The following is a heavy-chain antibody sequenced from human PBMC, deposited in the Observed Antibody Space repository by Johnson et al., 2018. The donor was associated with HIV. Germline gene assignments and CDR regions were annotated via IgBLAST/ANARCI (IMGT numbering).Heavy chain of an antibody. V-gene: IGHV3-7*05. J-gene: IGHJ3*02. Sequence: EVQVVESGGGLVQPGGSLRLSCAGSGFTFSDYWMKWVRQAPGKGLEWVAKIKQDGGETCYVDSVKGRFTISRDTAKNLLFLQMNSLRAEDTAVYYCGFDIWGQGTMVTVSS. CDR3: GFDI. CDR1: GFTFSDYW. CDR2: IKQDGGET.